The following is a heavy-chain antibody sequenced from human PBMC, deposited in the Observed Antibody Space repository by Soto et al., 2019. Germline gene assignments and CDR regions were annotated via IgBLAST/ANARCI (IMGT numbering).Heavy chain of an antibody. CDR1: GGSISSYY. J-gene: IGHJ4*02. CDR3: AREGSSSVPFDY. CDR2: IYDSGST. V-gene: IGHV4-59*01. Sequence: PSETLSLTCTVSGGSISSYYWSWIRQPPGKGLEWIGYIYDSGSTNYNPSLKSRVTISVDTSKNQFSLKLTSVTAADTAVYYCAREGSSSVPFDYWGQGTLVTVSS. D-gene: IGHD6-13*01.